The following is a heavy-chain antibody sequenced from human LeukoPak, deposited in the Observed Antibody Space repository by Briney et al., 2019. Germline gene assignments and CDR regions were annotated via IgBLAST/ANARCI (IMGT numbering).Heavy chain of an antibody. Sequence: GGSLRLSCAASGFTFSSYWMSWVRQAPGKGLEWMANVKKDGIEKYYVDSVKGRFTISRDNAKTSLYLQMNSLRAEDTAVYFCARTPSYYDSRGYFHLFDYWGLGTLVTVSS. CDR1: GFTFSSYW. J-gene: IGHJ4*02. V-gene: IGHV3-7*03. CDR3: ARTPSYYDSRGYFHLFDY. D-gene: IGHD3-22*01. CDR2: VKKDGIEK.